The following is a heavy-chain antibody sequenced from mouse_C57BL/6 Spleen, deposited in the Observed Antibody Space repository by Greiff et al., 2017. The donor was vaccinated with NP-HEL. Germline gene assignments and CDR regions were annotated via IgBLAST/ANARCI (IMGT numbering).Heavy chain of an antibody. CDR2: IYPGDGDT. CDR3: ARREYYSNYVYAMDY. V-gene: IGHV1-82*01. Sequence: QVQLQQSGPELVKPGASVKISCKASGYAFSSSWMNWVKQRPGKGLEWIGRIYPGDGDTNYNGKFKGKATLTADKSSSTAYMQLSSLTSEDSAVYFCARREYYSNYVYAMDYWGQGTSVTVSS. D-gene: IGHD2-5*01. CDR1: GYAFSSSW. J-gene: IGHJ4*01.